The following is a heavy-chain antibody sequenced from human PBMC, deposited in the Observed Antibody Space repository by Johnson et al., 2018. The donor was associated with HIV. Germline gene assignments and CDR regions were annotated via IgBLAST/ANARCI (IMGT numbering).Heavy chain of an antibody. D-gene: IGHD2-2*01. V-gene: IGHV3-30*02. CDR1: GFTFSNYG. CDR3: ATERMVVPANAFDI. J-gene: IGHJ3*02. Sequence: QVQLLESGGGVVQPGGSLRLSCAASGFTFSNYGMHWVRQAPGKGLEWVTFIRYDGNDQYYADSVKGRFTISRDNSKNTLYLQMNSLRGEDTAVYYCATERMVVPANAFDIWGQGTMVTVSS. CDR2: IRYDGNDQ.